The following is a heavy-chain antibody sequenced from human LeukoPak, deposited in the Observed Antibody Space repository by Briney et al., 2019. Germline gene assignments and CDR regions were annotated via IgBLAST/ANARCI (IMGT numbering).Heavy chain of an antibody. J-gene: IGHJ5*02. Sequence: KPSETLSLTCTVSGGSISSYYWSWIRQPPGKGLEWIGYIYYSGSINYNPSLKSRVTISVDTSKNQFSLKLSSVTAADTAVYYCARSAPPFWFDPWGQGTLVTVSS. CDR2: IYYSGSI. CDR3: ARSAPPFWFDP. V-gene: IGHV4-59*08. CDR1: GGSISSYY.